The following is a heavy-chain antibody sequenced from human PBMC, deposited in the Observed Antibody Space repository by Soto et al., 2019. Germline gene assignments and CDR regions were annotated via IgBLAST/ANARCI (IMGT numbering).Heavy chain of an antibody. CDR2: IYWNDDE. D-gene: IGHD3-10*01. J-gene: IGHJ4*02. CDR1: GFSLSNVREG. V-gene: IGHV2-5*01. CDR3: AHRIPGWFGDYVDY. Sequence: QITLNESGPTLVKPTQTLTLTCTFSGFSLSNVREGVAWIRQPPGKALEWLALIYWNDDERYRPSLKNRLTFTKDTSKNQVVLTMANMHPVDTGTYFCAHRIPGWFGDYVDYWGQGTLVTVSS.